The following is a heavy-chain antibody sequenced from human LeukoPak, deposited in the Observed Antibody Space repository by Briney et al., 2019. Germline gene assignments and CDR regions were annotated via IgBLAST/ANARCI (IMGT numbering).Heavy chain of an antibody. D-gene: IGHD4/OR15-4a*01. CDR2: IRYDGSDK. CDR1: GFTFNSYG. CDR3: ARGYGESYLNY. V-gene: IGHV3-30*02. Sequence: PGGSLRLSCEVSGFTFNSYGMHLGRQVPGKGLKWVAFIRYDGSDKYYADSVKGRFTISRDNSKNTLYLQLNSLRTDDMAVYYCARGYGESYLNYWGQGILVTVST. J-gene: IGHJ4*02.